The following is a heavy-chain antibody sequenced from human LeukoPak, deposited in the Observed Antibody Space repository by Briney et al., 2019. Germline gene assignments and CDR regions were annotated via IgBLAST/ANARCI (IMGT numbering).Heavy chain of an antibody. D-gene: IGHD3-10*01. CDR3: ARDTRYYGSGSYYDRTLGGMDV. CDR2: IYYSGST. V-gene: IGHV4-39*07. J-gene: IGHJ6*02. Sequence: SETLSLTCTVSGGSISSSSYYWGWIRQPPGKGLEWIGSIYYSGSTYYNPSLKSRVTISVDTSKNQFSLKLSSVTAADTAVYYCARDTRYYGSGSYYDRTLGGMDVWGQGTTVTVSS. CDR1: GGSISSSSYY.